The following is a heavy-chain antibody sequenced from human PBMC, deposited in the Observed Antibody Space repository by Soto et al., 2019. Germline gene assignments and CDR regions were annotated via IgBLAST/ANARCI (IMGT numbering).Heavy chain of an antibody. CDR3: ATQEVGGSYVYTFDP. J-gene: IGHJ5*02. V-gene: IGHV4-59*04. Sequence: PSETLSLTCTVSGGYISPYYWSWIRQHPGKGLEWIGYIYYSGTTYYNPSLKSRVTISVDTSKNQFSLKLSSVTAADTAVYYCATQEVGGSYVYTFDPWGQGTLVTVSS. CDR1: GGYISPYY. CDR2: IYYSGTT. D-gene: IGHD1-26*01.